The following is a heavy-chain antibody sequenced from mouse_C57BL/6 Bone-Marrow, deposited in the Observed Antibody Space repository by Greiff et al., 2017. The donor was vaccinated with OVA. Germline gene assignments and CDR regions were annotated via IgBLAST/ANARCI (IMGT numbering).Heavy chain of an antibody. J-gene: IGHJ3*01. CDR3: ARRELTGTAWFAY. CDR1: GYTFTSYW. CDR2: IHPNSGST. Sequence: QVQLQQPGAELVKPGASVKLSCKASGYTFTSYWMRWVKQRPGQGLEWIGMIHPNSGSTNYNEKFKSKATLTVDKSSSTAYMQLSSLTSEDSAVYYCARRELTGTAWFAYWGQGTLVTVSA. V-gene: IGHV1-64*01. D-gene: IGHD4-1*01.